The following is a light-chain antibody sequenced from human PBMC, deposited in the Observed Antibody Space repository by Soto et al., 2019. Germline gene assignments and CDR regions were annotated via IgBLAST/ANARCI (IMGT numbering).Light chain of an antibody. CDR2: GAS. V-gene: IGKV3-20*01. CDR3: QQYGSSRT. Sequence: EIGWTQSPGTLSLSPGERATLSCRASQSVSSSYLAWYQQKPGQAPRLLIYGASSRATGIPDRFSGSGSGTDFTLTISRLEPEDCAVYYCQQYGSSRTFGQGTKVDIK. J-gene: IGKJ1*01. CDR1: QSVSSSY.